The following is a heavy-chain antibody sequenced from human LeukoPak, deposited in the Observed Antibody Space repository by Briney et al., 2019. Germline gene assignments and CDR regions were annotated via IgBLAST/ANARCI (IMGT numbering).Heavy chain of an antibody. D-gene: IGHD2-21*02. Sequence: GASVKVSCKASGYTFIRYGITWVRQAPGQGLEWMAWISPYNGNTKYAQKFQGRVTMTTDTSTSTAYMELRSLTSDDTAVYYCAAYPPYCGGDCFNYLDYWGQGTLVTVSS. CDR2: ISPYNGNT. J-gene: IGHJ4*02. V-gene: IGHV1-18*01. CDR1: GYTFIRYG. CDR3: AAYPPYCGGDCFNYLDY.